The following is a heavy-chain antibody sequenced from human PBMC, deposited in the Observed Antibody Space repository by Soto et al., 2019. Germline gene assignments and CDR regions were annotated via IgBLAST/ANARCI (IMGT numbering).Heavy chain of an antibody. Sequence: SETLSLTCTVSGGSISSGGYYWSWIRQHPGKGLEWIGYIYYSGSTNYNPSLKSRVTISVDTSKNQFSLKLSSVTAADTAVYYCARDLRDYDILTGYSKGAEFDPWGQGTLVTVSS. V-gene: IGHV4-61*08. J-gene: IGHJ5*02. CDR3: ARDLRDYDILTGYSKGAEFDP. CDR1: GGSISSGGYY. CDR2: IYYSGST. D-gene: IGHD3-9*01.